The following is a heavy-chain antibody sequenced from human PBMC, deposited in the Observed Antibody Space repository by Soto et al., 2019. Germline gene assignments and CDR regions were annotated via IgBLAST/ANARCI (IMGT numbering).Heavy chain of an antibody. D-gene: IGHD6-19*01. CDR3: AKVDRYSSGWSYYAPEYYYYGMDV. V-gene: IGHV3-23*01. CDR1: GFTFSTYA. CDR2: ISGSGDDT. Sequence: EVQLLESGGGLVQPGGSLRLSCAASGFTFSTYALSWVRQSPGTGLEWDSAISGSGDDTYYTHSVKGRFTISRDNSKNTLSLQMDSLRVEDTATYYCAKVDRYSSGWSYYAPEYYYYGMDVWGQGTTVTVSS. J-gene: IGHJ6*02.